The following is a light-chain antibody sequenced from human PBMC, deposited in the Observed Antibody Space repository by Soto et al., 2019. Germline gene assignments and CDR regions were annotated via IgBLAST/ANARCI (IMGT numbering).Light chain of an antibody. CDR2: GAS. V-gene: IGKV1-39*01. J-gene: IGKJ4*01. CDR3: QQCFRTPLLT. Sequence: DIQMTQSPSSLSASVGDRVTITCRASQSISTFLNWYQQKPGKAPKLLIYGASNLESGVPSTFSGSRSGTDFTLTISSPQPQHFATYYCQQCFRTPLLTYGGGTKVAMK. CDR1: QSISTF.